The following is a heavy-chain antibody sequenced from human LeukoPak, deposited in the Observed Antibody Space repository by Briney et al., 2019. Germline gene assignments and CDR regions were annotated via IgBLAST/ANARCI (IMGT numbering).Heavy chain of an antibody. D-gene: IGHD6-13*01. CDR3: AKSAPYSSSSAYDY. V-gene: IGHV3-64*04. J-gene: IGHJ4*02. CDR2: ITGNGGST. Sequence: PGGSLRLSCSAPGFTFSNYPMHWVRQAPGKGLEYVAAITGNGGSTYYTDSVRGRFTVSRDNSQNTLYLQMNSLRAEDTAVYYCAKSAPYSSSSAYDYWGQGTLVTVSS. CDR1: GFTFSNYP.